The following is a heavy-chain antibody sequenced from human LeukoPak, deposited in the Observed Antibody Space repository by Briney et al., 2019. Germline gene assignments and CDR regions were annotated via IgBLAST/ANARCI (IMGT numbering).Heavy chain of an antibody. Sequence: GGSLRLSCTGSGFTFGDYAMSWFRQAPGKGLELVGFIRSKAYGGTIEYAASMRGRFTISRDDSKSTAYLQMNSLKTEDTAVYYCTKDYGYNGYVGAFDIWGQGTMVTVSS. CDR1: GFTFGDYA. CDR2: IRSKAYGGTI. J-gene: IGHJ3*02. D-gene: IGHD5-12*01. V-gene: IGHV3-49*03. CDR3: TKDYGYNGYVGAFDI.